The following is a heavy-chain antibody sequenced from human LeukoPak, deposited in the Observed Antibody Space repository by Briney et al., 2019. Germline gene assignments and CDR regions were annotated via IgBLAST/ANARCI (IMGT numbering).Heavy chain of an antibody. D-gene: IGHD6-19*01. Sequence: PGGSLRLSCAASGFTASSNYMSWVRQAPGKGLEWVSIIYSGGSTYYADSVKGRFTISRDNSKNTLYLQMSSLRAEDTAVYYCARAPGAGWYYFDYWGQGTLVTVSS. CDR2: IYSGGST. V-gene: IGHV3-53*01. J-gene: IGHJ4*02. CDR3: ARAPGAGWYYFDY. CDR1: GFTASSNY.